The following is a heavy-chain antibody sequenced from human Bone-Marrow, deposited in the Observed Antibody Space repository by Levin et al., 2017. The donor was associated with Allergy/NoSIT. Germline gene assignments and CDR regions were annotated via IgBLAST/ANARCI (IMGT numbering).Heavy chain of an antibody. CDR2: ISYSWST. J-gene: IGHJ6*02. Sequence: SETLSLTCTVSGASISSSGYYWNWLRQYPGKGLEWIGHISYSWSTYYNPSLKSRVSISADKSKSQFYVRLTSVTVADTAVYYCARRPTYYYGMDAWGQGTTVSVS. CDR1: GASISSSGYY. CDR3: ARRPTYYYGMDA. V-gene: IGHV4-31*03.